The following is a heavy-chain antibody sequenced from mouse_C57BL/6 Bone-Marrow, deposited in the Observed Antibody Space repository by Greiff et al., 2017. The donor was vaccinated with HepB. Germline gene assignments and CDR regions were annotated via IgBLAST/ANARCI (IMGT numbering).Heavy chain of an antibody. CDR3: ARQRGLLWLRRRGD. CDR1: GYTFTDYY. Sequence: VHLVESGPELVKPGASVKISCKASGYTFTDYYINWVKQRPGQGLEWIGWIFPGSGSTYYNEKFKGKATLTVDKSSSTAYMLLSSLTSEDSAVYFCARQRGLLWLRRRGDWGQGTRVTVSA. D-gene: IGHD2-2*01. J-gene: IGHJ3*01. CDR2: IFPGSGST. V-gene: IGHV1-75*01.